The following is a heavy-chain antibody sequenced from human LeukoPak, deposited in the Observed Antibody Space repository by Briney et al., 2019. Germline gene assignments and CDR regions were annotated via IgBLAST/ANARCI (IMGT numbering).Heavy chain of an antibody. CDR2: ISTSSTTI. D-gene: IGHD3-22*01. CDR3: ASGEYDRSGYDCDY. Sequence: GGSLRLSCAASGFTFSDSYMSWIRQAPGKGLEWVSYISTSSTTIHYADSVKGRFTTSRDNAKNSLYLQMDSLRAEDTAVYYCASGEYDRSGYDCDYWGQGTLVTVSS. CDR1: GFTFSDSY. V-gene: IGHV3-11*04. J-gene: IGHJ4*02.